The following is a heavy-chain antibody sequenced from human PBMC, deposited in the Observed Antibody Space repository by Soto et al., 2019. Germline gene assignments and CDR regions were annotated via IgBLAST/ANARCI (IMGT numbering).Heavy chain of an antibody. Sequence: GGSLRLSCAASGFTFSSYAMSWVRQAPGKGLEWVSAISGSGGSTYYADSVKGRFTISVDNSKNTLYLQMNSLRAEDTAVYYCAKDSRRYDYIWGSYRFDYWGQGTLVTVSS. V-gene: IGHV3-23*01. D-gene: IGHD3-16*02. J-gene: IGHJ4*02. CDR3: AKDSRRYDYIWGSYRFDY. CDR1: GFTFSSYA. CDR2: ISGSGGST.